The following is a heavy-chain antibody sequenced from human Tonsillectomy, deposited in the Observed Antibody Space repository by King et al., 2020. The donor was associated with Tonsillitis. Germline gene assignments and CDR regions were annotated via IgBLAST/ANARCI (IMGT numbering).Heavy chain of an antibody. J-gene: IGHJ4*02. CDR1: GFTFSSYE. CDR2: ISSSGSTI. CDR3: ARDLSPGGVVRGVTGNY. D-gene: IGHD3-10*01. V-gene: IGHV3-48*03. Sequence: VQLVESGGGLVQPGGSLRLSCAASGFTFSSYEMNWVRQAPGKGLEWVSYISSSGSTIYYAVSVKGRFTISRENAKNSLYLQINSLSAADTAVYYCARDLSPGGVVRGVTGNYWGQGTLVTVSS.